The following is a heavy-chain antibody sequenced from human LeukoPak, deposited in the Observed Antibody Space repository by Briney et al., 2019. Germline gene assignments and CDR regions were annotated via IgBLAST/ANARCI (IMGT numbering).Heavy chain of an antibody. V-gene: IGHV4-61*02. CDR3: ARRFLGSYGSGWFDP. CDR2: IYTSGST. Sequence: PSETLSLTCTVSGGSISSGSYYWSWIRQPAGKGLEWIGRIYTSGSTNYNPSLKSRVTISVDTSKYQFSLKLSSVTAADTAVYYCARRFLGSYGSGWFDPWGQGTLVTVSS. D-gene: IGHD1-26*01. J-gene: IGHJ5*02. CDR1: GGSISSGSYY.